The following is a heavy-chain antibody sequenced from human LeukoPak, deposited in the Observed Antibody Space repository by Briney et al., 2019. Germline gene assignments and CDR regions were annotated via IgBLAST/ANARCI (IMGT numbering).Heavy chain of an antibody. V-gene: IGHV4-39*01. D-gene: IGHD3-16*02. J-gene: IGHJ4*02. CDR3: ARTLGWASSRYPFDG. Sequence: PSETQSLTCTVSGGSISSSNYYWGWIRQPPGKGLEWIGSMYYSGNTDYNPSLKSRVTISVDTSKNQFSLKVNSVTAADTAVYYCARTLGWASSRYPFDGWGQGTLVTVSS. CDR1: GGSISSSNYY. CDR2: MYYSGNT.